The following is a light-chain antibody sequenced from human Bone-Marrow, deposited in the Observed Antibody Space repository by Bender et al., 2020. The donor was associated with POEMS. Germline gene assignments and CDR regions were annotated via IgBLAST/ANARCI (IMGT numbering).Light chain of an antibody. Sequence: QSALTQPRSVSGSPGQSVTISCTGTSSDIGTYSLVSWYQQHPGKAPKLMIYEVSKRPSGVPDRFSGSKSGTSASLAISGLQVEDEADYYCSSHAITNTRIFGGGTKVTVL. CDR3: SSHAITNTRI. J-gene: IGLJ2*01. CDR1: SSDIGTYSL. V-gene: IGLV2-11*01. CDR2: EVS.